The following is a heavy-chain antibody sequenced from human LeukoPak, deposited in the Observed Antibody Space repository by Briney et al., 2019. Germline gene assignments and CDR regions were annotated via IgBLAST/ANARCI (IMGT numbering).Heavy chain of an antibody. Sequence: SETLSLTCTVSGGSISSSSYYWGWIRQAPGKGLEWIGTIFHTGNTSYKPSLKSRVTISVDTSKNYFSLRLTSVTAADTAVYYCATSQRGLIPYFDYWGQGTLVTVSS. V-gene: IGHV4-39*02. CDR3: ATSQRGLIPYFDY. D-gene: IGHD3-10*01. CDR2: IFHTGNT. CDR1: GGSISSSSYY. J-gene: IGHJ4*02.